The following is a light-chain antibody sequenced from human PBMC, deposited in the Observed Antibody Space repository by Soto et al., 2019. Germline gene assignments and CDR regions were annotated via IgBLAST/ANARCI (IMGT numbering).Light chain of an antibody. Sequence: QSALTQPPSASGSPGQSVTISCTGTSSDVGAYNYVSWYQQLPGTAPKLLIYINDQRPSGVPDRFSGSTSGTSVSLAISGLQSEDEADYYCASWDDRLKGYVFGTGTKVTVL. J-gene: IGLJ1*01. CDR2: IND. CDR1: SSDVGAYNY. V-gene: IGLV2-8*01. CDR3: ASWDDRLKGYV.